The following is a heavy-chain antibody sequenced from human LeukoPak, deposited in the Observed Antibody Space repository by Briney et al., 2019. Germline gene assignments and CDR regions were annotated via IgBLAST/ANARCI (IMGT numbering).Heavy chain of an antibody. CDR3: ARGSGYTYYYAMDV. D-gene: IGHD3-3*01. J-gene: IGHJ6*02. CDR1: GGSISEYY. CDR2: IYYSGST. Sequence: SETLSLTCTVSGGSISEYYWSWIRQPPGKGLEWIGYIYYSGSTNHNPSLKSRVTISVDTSKNQFSLKLTSVTAADPAVYYCARGSGYTYYYAMDVWGQGTTVTVSS. V-gene: IGHV4-59*01.